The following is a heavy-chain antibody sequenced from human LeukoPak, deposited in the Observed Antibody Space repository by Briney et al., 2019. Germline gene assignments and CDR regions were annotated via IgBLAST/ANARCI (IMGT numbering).Heavy chain of an antibody. V-gene: IGHV4-31*03. D-gene: IGHD5-12*01. J-gene: IGHJ4*02. CDR1: GGSISSGGYY. CDR3: ARVPLGSGAWLRLPRGAFDY. Sequence: SETLSLTCTVSGGSISSGGYYWSWIRQHPGKGLEWIGYIYYSGSTYYNPSLKSRVTISVDTSKNQFSLKLSSVTAADAAVYYCARVPLGSGAWLRLPRGAFDYWGQGTLVTVSS. CDR2: IYYSGST.